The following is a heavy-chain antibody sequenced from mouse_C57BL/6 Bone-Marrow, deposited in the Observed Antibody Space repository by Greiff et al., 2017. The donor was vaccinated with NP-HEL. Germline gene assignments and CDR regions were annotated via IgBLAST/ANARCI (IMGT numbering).Heavy chain of an antibody. CDR3: ARRGGYGSRDYAMDY. CDR1: GFSLTSYA. CDR2: IWTGGGT. D-gene: IGHD1-1*01. Sequence: VQLQQSGPGLVAPSQSLSITCTVSGFSLTSYAISWVRQPPGKGLEWLGVIWTGGGTNYNSALKSRLSISKDNSKSQVFLKMNSLQTDDTARYYCARRGGYGSRDYAMDYGGQGTSVTVSS. J-gene: IGHJ4*01. V-gene: IGHV2-9-1*01.